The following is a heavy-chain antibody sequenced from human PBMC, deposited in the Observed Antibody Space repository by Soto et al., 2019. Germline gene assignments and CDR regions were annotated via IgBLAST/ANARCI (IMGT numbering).Heavy chain of an antibody. J-gene: IGHJ5*02. V-gene: IGHV4-31*01. CDR1: GGSISSGGYY. Sequence: QVQLQESGPGLVKPSQTLSLTCTVSGGSISSGGYYWSWIRQHPGKGLEWIGYIYYSGSTYYNPSLKSLVTISVDTSKNQCFLKLSSVTAADTAVYYCARVGGINWFDPWGQGTLVTVSS. D-gene: IGHD3-16*01. CDR2: IYYSGST. CDR3: ARVGGINWFDP.